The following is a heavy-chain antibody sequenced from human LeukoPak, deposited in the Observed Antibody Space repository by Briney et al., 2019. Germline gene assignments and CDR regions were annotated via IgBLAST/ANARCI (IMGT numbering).Heavy chain of an antibody. V-gene: IGHV4-34*01. Sequence: PSETLSLTCAVYGGSFSGYYWSWIRQPPGKGLEWIGEINHSGSTNYNPSLKSRVTISVDTSKNQLSLKLSSVTAADTAVYYCAVAMSLNPYYYYMDVWGKGTTVTVSS. CDR2: INHSGST. CDR3: AVAMSLNPYYYYMDV. CDR1: GGSFSGYY. J-gene: IGHJ6*03.